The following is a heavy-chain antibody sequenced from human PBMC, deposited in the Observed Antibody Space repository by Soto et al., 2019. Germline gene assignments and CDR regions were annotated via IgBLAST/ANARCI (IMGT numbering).Heavy chain of an antibody. CDR2: IIPILGIA. J-gene: IGHJ6*02. D-gene: IGHD3-10*01. V-gene: IGHV1-69*02. Sequence: QVQLVQSGAEVKKPGSSVKVSCKASGGTFSSYTISWVRQAPGQGLEWMGRIIPILGIANYAQKFQGRVTITAKKSTTTAYMELSSLRSEDTAVYYCASLMSSGYYYGMDVWGQGTTVTVSS. CDR1: GGTFSSYT. CDR3: ASLMSSGYYYGMDV.